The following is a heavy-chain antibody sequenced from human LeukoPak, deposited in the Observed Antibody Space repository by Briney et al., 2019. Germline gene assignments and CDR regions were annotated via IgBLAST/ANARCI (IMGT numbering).Heavy chain of an antibody. CDR2: IYSGGTT. CDR3: ARDQYSYAHAAH. CDR1: GFTVSSNY. D-gene: IGHD5-18*01. Sequence: GGSLRLSCAASGFTVSSNYMSWVRQAPGKGLEWVSVIYSGGTTYYADSVKGRFTISRDNSKNKLHLQMNSLRAEDTAVYYCARDQYSYAHAAHWGQGTLVTVSS. J-gene: IGHJ4*02. V-gene: IGHV3-66*01.